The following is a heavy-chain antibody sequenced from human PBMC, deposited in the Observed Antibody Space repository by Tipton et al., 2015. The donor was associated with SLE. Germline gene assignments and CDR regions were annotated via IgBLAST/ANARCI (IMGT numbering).Heavy chain of an antibody. CDR3: ARHPIADY. J-gene: IGHJ4*02. D-gene: IGHD6-13*01. CDR2: IYYSGST. Sequence: TLSLTCSVSGVSIRSYYWSWVRQPPGKGLEWIGYIYYSGSTNYNPSLKSRVTISVDTSKNQFSLKLVSVTAADTAVYYCARHPIADYWGQGTLVTVSS. V-gene: IGHV4-59*08. CDR1: GVSIRSYY.